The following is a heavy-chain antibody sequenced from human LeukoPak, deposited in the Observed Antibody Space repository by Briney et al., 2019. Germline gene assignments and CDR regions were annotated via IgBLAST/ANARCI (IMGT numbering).Heavy chain of an antibody. J-gene: IGHJ4*02. Sequence: GGSLRLSCAASGFTFSSYEMNWVRQAPGKGLEWVSYISSSSGTIYYADSVKGRFTFSRDNAKNSLYLQMNSLRAEDTAVYYRAREGVYNHFDYWGQGTLVTVSS. V-gene: IGHV3-48*03. CDR2: ISSSSGTI. CDR3: AREGVYNHFDY. CDR1: GFTFSSYE. D-gene: IGHD5/OR15-5a*01.